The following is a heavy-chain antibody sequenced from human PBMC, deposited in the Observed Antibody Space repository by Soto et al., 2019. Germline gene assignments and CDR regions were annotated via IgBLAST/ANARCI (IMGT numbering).Heavy chain of an antibody. D-gene: IGHD3-3*01. Sequence: PGGSLRLSCAASGFTFSSYGMHWVRQAPGKGLEWVAVISYDGSNKYYADSVKGRFTISRDNSKNTLYLQMNSLRAEDTAVYYCARDRHITIFGSDYYYGMDVWGQGTTVTVSS. V-gene: IGHV3-30*03. J-gene: IGHJ6*02. CDR3: ARDRHITIFGSDYYYGMDV. CDR1: GFTFSSYG. CDR2: ISYDGSNK.